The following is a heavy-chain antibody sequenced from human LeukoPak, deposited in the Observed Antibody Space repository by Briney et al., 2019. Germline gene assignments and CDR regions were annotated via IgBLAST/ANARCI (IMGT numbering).Heavy chain of an antibody. J-gene: IGHJ4*02. Sequence: SETLSLTCTVSDGSINSGGYYWSWIRQHPGKGLEWIGYIYYTGSTYYNPSLKSRVTISVDTFKNQFSLKLSSVTAADTAVYYCARASYYDILTGLYYFDYWGQGTLVTVSS. CDR2: IYYTGST. V-gene: IGHV4-31*03. CDR3: ARASYYDILTGLYYFDY. D-gene: IGHD3-9*01. CDR1: DGSINSGGYY.